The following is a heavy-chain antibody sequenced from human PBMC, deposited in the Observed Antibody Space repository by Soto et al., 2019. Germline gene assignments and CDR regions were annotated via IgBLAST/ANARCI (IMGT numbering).Heavy chain of an antibody. CDR3: ARHRGYYDILTGYYTELNFDY. CDR2: IYYSGTT. J-gene: IGHJ4*02. V-gene: IGHV4-39*01. CDR1: GGSISSSSYY. Sequence: SETLSLTCTVSGGSISSSSYYWGGIGQPPGKGLEWIGSIYYSGTTYYNPSLKSRVTISVDTSKNQFSLKLSSVTAADTAVYYCARHRGYYDILTGYYTELNFDYWGQGTLVTVSS. D-gene: IGHD3-9*01.